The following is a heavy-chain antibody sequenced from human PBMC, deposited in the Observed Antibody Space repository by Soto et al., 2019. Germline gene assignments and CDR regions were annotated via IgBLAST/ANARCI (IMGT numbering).Heavy chain of an antibody. CDR1: GGSISSSNW. V-gene: IGHV4-4*02. J-gene: IGHJ6*02. CDR2: IYHSGST. CDR3: AHKGGRGGGMDV. Sequence: SETLSLTCAVSGGSISSSNWWSWVRQPPGKGLEWIGEIYHSGSTNYNPSLKSRVTISVDKSKNQFSLKLSSVTAADTATYYCAHKGGRGGGMDVWGQGTTVTVSS. D-gene: IGHD2-15*01.